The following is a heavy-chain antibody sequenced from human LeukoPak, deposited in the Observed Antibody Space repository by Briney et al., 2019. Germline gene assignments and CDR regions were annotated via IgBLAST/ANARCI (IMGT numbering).Heavy chain of an antibody. CDR2: INPNSGGT. J-gene: IGHJ4*02. Sequence: GASVKVSCKASGYTFTGYYIHWVRQTPGQGLEWMGRINPNSGGTNYAQRFQGRVTMTRDTSISTACMELSSLRSDDTAVYYCARRENDYWGQGTLVTVSS. V-gene: IGHV1-2*06. CDR3: ARRENDY. CDR1: GYTFTGYY.